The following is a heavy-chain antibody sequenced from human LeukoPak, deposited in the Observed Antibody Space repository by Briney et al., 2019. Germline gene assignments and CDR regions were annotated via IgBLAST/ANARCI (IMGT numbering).Heavy chain of an antibody. CDR3: ARAPYDSSGYYYFDY. V-gene: IGHV4-30-4*01. Sequence: SQTLSLTCTVSGGSISRGDYYWRWIRQPPGKGLEWNGYIHFTGSTYDNPSLKSRVTISLDTSKNQFSLKLSSVTAADTAVYYCARAPYDSSGYYYFDYWGQGTLVTVSS. CDR1: GGSISRGDYY. J-gene: IGHJ4*02. D-gene: IGHD3-22*01. CDR2: IHFTGST.